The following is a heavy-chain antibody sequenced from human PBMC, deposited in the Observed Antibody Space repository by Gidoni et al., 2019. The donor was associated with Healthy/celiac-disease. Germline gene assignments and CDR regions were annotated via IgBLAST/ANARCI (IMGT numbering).Heavy chain of an antibody. V-gene: IGHV4-34*01. D-gene: IGHD6-6*01. CDR3: ARGAQQLGHDY. Sequence: QVQLQQWGAGLLKPSETLSLTCAVYGGSFSGYYWSWIRQPPGKGLEWIGEINHSGSTNYNPSLKSRVTISVAKNQFSLKLSSVTAADTAVYYCARGAQQLGHDYWGQGTLVTVSS. CDR2: INHSGST. CDR1: GGSFSGYY. J-gene: IGHJ4*02.